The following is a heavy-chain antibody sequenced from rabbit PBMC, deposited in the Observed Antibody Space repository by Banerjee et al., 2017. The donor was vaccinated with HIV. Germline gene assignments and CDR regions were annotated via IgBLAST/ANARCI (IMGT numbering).Heavy chain of an antibody. D-gene: IGHD6-1*01. Sequence: QSLEESGGGLVQPGASLTLTCTASGFSFSSSYYMCWVRQAPGKGLEWIGCINTGSGNTYYASWAKGRFTISKTSSTTVTLQMTSLTAADMATHFCARPNGFPIWNLWGPGTLVTVS. J-gene: IGHJ4*01. CDR1: GFSFSSSYY. CDR3: ARPNGFPIWNL. CDR2: INTGSGNT. V-gene: IGHV1S40*01.